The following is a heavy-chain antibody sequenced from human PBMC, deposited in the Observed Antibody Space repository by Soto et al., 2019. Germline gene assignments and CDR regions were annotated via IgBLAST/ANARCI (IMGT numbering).Heavy chain of an antibody. D-gene: IGHD6-6*01. V-gene: IGHV3-21*01. CDR3: ARNESSNIYGMDV. CDR1: GFTFSSYE. Sequence: PGGSLRLSCAASGFTFSSYEMNWVRQAPGKGLEWVSSINSGSFSINYADSVKGRFSISRDNAQNSLHLQMNNLRAEDTAVYYCARNESSNIYGMDVWGQGATVTVSS. CDR2: INSGSFSI. J-gene: IGHJ6*02.